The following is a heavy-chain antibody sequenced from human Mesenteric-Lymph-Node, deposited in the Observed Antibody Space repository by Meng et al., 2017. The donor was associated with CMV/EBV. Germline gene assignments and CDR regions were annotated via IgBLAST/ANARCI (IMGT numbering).Heavy chain of an antibody. CDR1: GFTFSRYA. CDR3: ARSGNYNRDYFDY. V-gene: IGHV3-21*01. D-gene: IGHD1-26*01. J-gene: IGHJ4*02. CDR2: IGSSSNYK. Sequence: GGSLRLSCAASGFTFSRYAMIWVRQAPGKGLEWVSCIGSSSNYKYYVDSLEGRVTVSRDNAKNSLYLQMNSLKVEDTAVYYCARSGNYNRDYFDYWGQGTLVTVSS.